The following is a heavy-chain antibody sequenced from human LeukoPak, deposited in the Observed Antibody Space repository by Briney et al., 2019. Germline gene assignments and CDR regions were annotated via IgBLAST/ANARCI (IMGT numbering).Heavy chain of an antibody. CDR3: AKSRHVDTAMVHAFDI. CDR2: LLYDGSIE. V-gene: IGHV3-30-3*02. Sequence: GGSLRLSCEASGFNFSIYAMHWVRQAPGKGLEWVALLLYDGSIEFSADFVEGRFILSRDNSKNTLYLQMNSLRAEDTAVYYCAKSRHVDTAMVHAFDIWGQGTMVTVSS. D-gene: IGHD5-18*01. J-gene: IGHJ3*02. CDR1: GFNFSIYA.